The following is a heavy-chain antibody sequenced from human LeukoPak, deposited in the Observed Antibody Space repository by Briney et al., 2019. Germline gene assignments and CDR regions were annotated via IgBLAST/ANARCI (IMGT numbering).Heavy chain of an antibody. D-gene: IGHD3-3*01. CDR1: GGSFSGYY. Sequence: SETLSLTCAVYGGSFSGYYWSWIRQPPGKGLEWIGEINHSGSTNYNPSLKSRFTISVDTSKNQFSLKLSSVTAADTAVYYCARRHYDFWSGYKTNWFDPWGQGTLVTVSS. CDR3: ARRHYDFWSGYKTNWFDP. J-gene: IGHJ5*02. CDR2: INHSGST. V-gene: IGHV4-34*01.